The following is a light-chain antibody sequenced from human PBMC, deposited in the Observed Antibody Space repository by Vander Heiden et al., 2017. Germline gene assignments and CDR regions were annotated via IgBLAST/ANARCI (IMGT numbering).Light chain of an antibody. CDR3: QVWDTTTVV. Sequence: YELIEPACLSVSPGQTASITSSGDKLGNKLVCWYQRKPGQSPVLVIYQDTKRPSGFPARFSGSISGNTATLTISGTQAMDEADYFCQVWDTTTVVFGGGTKLTVL. CDR1: KLGNKL. V-gene: IGLV3-1*01. J-gene: IGLJ2*01. CDR2: QDT.